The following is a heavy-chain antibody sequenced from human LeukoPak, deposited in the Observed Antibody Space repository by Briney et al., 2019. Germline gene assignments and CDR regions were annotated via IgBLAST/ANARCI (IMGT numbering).Heavy chain of an antibody. CDR1: GGSFSGYY. V-gene: IGHV4-34*01. J-gene: IGHJ4*02. CDR3: ARYTSSGLDF. Sequence: SETLSLTCAVYGGSFSGYYWSWIRQPPGKGLEWIEEINHSGSTNYNPSLKSRVTISVDTSKNQFSLKLSSVTAADTAVYYYARYTSSGLDFWGQGTLVTVSS. D-gene: IGHD6-19*01. CDR2: INHSGST.